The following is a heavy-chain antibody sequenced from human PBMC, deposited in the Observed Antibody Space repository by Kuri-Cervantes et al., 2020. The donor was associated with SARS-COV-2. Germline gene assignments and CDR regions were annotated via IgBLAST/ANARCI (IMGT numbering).Heavy chain of an antibody. CDR3: ARVLLVGAKAFDI. D-gene: IGHD1-26*01. J-gene: IGHJ3*02. V-gene: IGHV3-21*01. Sequence: ETLSLTCAASGFTFSSYSMNWVRQAPGKGLEWVSSISSSSSYIYYADSVKGRFTISRDNAKNSLYLQMNSLRAEDTAVYYCARVLLVGAKAFDIWSQGTMVTVSS. CDR2: ISSSSSYI. CDR1: GFTFSSYS.